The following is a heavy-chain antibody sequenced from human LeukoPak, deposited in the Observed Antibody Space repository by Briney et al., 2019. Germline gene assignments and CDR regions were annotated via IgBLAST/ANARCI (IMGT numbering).Heavy chain of an antibody. D-gene: IGHD1-20*01. J-gene: IGHJ4*02. CDR1: GGSISSGGYS. V-gene: IGHV4-30-2*01. CDR3: ARSNWNDGFDY. CDR2: IYHSGST. Sequence: ASETLSLTCAVSGGSISSGGYSWSWIRQPPGKGLEWIGYIYHSGSTYYNPSLKCRVTISVDRSKNQFSLKLSSVTAADTAVYYCARSNWNDGFDYWGQGTLVTVSS.